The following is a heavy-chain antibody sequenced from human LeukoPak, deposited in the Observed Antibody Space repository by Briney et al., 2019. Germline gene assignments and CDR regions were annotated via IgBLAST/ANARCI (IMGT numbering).Heavy chain of an antibody. Sequence: PSETLSLTCTVSGGSISSYSWNWIRRSPGKGLEWIGRVYHSGSINYNPSLKSRVTMSVDTSKNQFSLNLSSVTAADTAVYYRVSSYGGYVLDYWGQGTLVIVSS. CDR2: VYHSGSI. CDR3: VSSYGGYVLDY. CDR1: GGSISSYS. D-gene: IGHD5-12*01. V-gene: IGHV4-59*01. J-gene: IGHJ4*02.